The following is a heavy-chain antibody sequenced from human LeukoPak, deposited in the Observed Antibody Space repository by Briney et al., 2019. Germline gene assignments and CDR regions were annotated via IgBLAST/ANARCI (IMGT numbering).Heavy chain of an antibody. J-gene: IGHJ4*02. V-gene: IGHV3-30-3*01. Sequence: GSLRLSCAASGFTFSSYAMHWVRQAPGKGLEWVAVISYDGSNKYYADSVKGRFTISRDNSKNTLYLQMNSLRAEDTAVYYCASVGSYCGGDCQQSRDYWGQGTLVTVSS. CDR2: ISYDGSNK. D-gene: IGHD2-21*02. CDR1: GFTFSSYA. CDR3: ASVGSYCGGDCQQSRDY.